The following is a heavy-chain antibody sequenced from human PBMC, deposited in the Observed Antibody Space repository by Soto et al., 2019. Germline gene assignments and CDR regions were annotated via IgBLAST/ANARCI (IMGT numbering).Heavy chain of an antibody. V-gene: IGHV1-18*01. CDR3: ARDEAYDFWSGYYLTAFDY. Sequence: ASVKVSCKASGYTFTSYGISWVRQAHEQGLEWMGWISAYNGNTNYAQKLQGRVTMTTDTSTSTAYMELRSLRSDDTAVYYCARDEAYDFWSGYYLTAFDYWGQGTLVTVSS. D-gene: IGHD3-3*01. CDR1: GYTFTSYG. CDR2: ISAYNGNT. J-gene: IGHJ4*02.